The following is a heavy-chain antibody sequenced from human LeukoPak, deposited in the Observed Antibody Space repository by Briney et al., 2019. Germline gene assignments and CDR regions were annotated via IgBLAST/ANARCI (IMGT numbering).Heavy chain of an antibody. CDR1: GGSISSGGYY. CDR3: ARGSMSHYCSGGSCDHEYFQH. V-gene: IGHV4-31*03. D-gene: IGHD2-15*01. J-gene: IGHJ1*01. Sequence: ASETLSLTCTVSGGSISSGGYYWSWIRQHPGKGLEWIGYIYYSGSTNYNPSLKSRVTISVDTSKNQFSLRLSSVTAADTAVYYCARGSMSHYCSGGSCDHEYFQHWGQGTLVTVSS. CDR2: IYYSGST.